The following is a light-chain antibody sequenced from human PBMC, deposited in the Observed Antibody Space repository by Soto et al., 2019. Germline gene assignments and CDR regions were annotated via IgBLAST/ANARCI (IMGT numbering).Light chain of an antibody. CDR3: AAYTGNWNGPV. J-gene: IGLJ2*01. CDR2: RTD. CDR1: SSTFANNY. V-gene: IGLV1-47*01. Sequence: QSALTQPPSVSGTPGQRVSISCSGDSSTFANNYVHWYQQVPGAAPKLLMYRTDQRPSGVPERFSGSKSGTSASLTISGHRPEDEAQYYCAAYTGNWNGPVFGGGTKLTVL.